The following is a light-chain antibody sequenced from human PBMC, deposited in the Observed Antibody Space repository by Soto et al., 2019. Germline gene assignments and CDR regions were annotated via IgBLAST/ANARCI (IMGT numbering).Light chain of an antibody. CDR2: KAS. Sequence: DYKVAQSPSTLSASVAPRITITCRASQNIYTWLAWYQQKPGIDPKLLIHKASTLESGVPSRFSGSGSGTEFTLTISSLQPDDFATDYRQQYNSYRTLGQGTKVDIK. J-gene: IGKJ1*01. V-gene: IGKV1-5*03. CDR3: QQYNSYRT. CDR1: QNIYTW.